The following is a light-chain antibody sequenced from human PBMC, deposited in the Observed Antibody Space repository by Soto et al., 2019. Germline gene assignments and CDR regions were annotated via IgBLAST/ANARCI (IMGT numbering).Light chain of an antibody. CDR1: QSVIRNH. J-gene: IGKJ4*01. CDR2: GAS. CDR3: QQYGSSQLT. V-gene: IGKV3-20*01. Sequence: MVLTHSPGTPSFSAGHRSTLSFSASQSVIRNHLAWYQQQKPGQAPRLLIYGASSRATGIPDRFSGSGSGTEFTLTISRLEPEDFAVYYCQQYGSSQLTFGGGTKVDIK.